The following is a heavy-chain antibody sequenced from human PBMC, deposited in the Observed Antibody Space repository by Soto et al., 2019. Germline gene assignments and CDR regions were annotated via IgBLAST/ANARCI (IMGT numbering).Heavy chain of an antibody. Sequence: QVQLVQSGAEVKKPGASVKVSCKASGYTFTSYDINWVRQATGQGLEWMGWMNPNSGNTGYAQKFQARVTMTRNTSLTTAYMELSSLSSEDTAVYFRARELTSRALDYWGQGTLVTVSS. D-gene: IGHD3-16*01. CDR2: MNPNSGNT. CDR3: ARELTSRALDY. CDR1: GYTFTSYD. J-gene: IGHJ4*02. V-gene: IGHV1-8*01.